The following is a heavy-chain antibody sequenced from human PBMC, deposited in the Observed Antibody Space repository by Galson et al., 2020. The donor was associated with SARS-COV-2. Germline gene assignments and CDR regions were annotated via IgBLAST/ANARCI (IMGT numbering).Heavy chain of an antibody. D-gene: IGHD3-9*01. CDR3: ARTYYDILTGYEYSFDY. CDR2: IDWEEDK. J-gene: IGHJ4*02. V-gene: IGHV2-70*04. Sequence: SGPTLVKPTQTLTLTCTFSGFSLSTSGMRVSWIRKPPGKALEWHARIDWEEDKFYSTTQKTRLTISKDTSKNQVVLTMTNMDPVDTATYYCARTYYDILTGYEYSFDYWGQGTLVTVSS. CDR1: GFSLSTSGMR.